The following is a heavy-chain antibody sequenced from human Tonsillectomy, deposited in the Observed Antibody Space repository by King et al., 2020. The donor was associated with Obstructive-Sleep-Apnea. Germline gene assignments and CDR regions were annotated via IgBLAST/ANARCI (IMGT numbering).Heavy chain of an antibody. J-gene: IGHJ4*02. Sequence: VQLVESGAEVKKPGASVKVSCKASGYTFTGYYMHWVRQAPGQGLEWMGWINPNSGGTNYAQKFQGRVTMTRDTSISTAYMELSRLRSDDTAVYYCASLAAYCSSTSCFLGGPAKRFSTFDYWGQGTLVTVSS. CDR1: GYTFTGYY. CDR3: ASLAAYCSSTSCFLGGPAKRFSTFDY. V-gene: IGHV1-2*02. D-gene: IGHD2-2*01. CDR2: INPNSGGT.